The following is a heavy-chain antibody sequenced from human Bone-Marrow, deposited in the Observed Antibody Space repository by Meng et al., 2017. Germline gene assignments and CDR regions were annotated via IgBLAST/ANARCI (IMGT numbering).Heavy chain of an antibody. CDR3: ARVGYYDSSNYYAYFQH. J-gene: IGHJ1*01. V-gene: IGHV3-74*01. Sequence: ETLSLTCAASGFTLSTYWMHWVRQAPGKGLVWVSRINSDGSDTSYADSVKGRFTISRDNAKNTLYLQMNSLRAEDTAVYYCARVGYYDSSNYYAYFQHWGRGTRVTFYS. D-gene: IGHD3-22*01. CDR2: INSDGSDT. CDR1: GFTLSTYW.